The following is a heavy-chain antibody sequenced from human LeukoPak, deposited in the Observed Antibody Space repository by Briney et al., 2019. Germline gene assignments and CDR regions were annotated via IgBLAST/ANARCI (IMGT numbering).Heavy chain of an antibody. CDR3: ATGGVHYYDSSADY. V-gene: IGHV3-7*01. D-gene: IGHD3-22*01. Sequence: GGSLRLACAASVLTFSSYWMCWVRQAPVKGLEWVANINQHGSESYYVDSVKGRFIISRDNAKNSMYLHMSSLRGDDMAVYYCATGGVHYYDSSADYWGQGTLVTVSS. CDR1: VLTFSSYW. J-gene: IGHJ4*02. CDR2: INQHGSES.